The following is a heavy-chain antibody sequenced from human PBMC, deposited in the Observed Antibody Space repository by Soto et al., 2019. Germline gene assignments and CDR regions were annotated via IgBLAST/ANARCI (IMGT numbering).Heavy chain of an antibody. Sequence: ASVKVCCKASDYTFTSYGISWVRQAPGQGLEWMGWISAYNGNTNYAQKLQGRVTMTTDTSTSTAYMELRSLRSDDTAVYYCARVTMIVVVPDYWGQGALVTVSS. CDR1: DYTFTSYG. CDR2: ISAYNGNT. D-gene: IGHD3-22*01. J-gene: IGHJ4*02. V-gene: IGHV1-18*01. CDR3: ARVTMIVVVPDY.